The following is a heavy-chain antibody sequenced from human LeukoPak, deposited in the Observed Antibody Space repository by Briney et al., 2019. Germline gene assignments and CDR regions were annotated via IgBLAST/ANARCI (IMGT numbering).Heavy chain of an antibody. D-gene: IGHD3-16*01. J-gene: IGHJ6*03. CDR1: GGSITSNSYY. Sequence: SETLSLTCTVSGGSITSNSYYWGWIRQPPGQRLEWIGSIHYGGTTYYNPSLKSRVTISVDTSKNQFSLKLSSVTAADTAVYYCARETSQKGAHYMDVWGKGTTVTISS. CDR3: ARETSQKGAHYMDV. V-gene: IGHV4-39*07. CDR2: IHYGGTT.